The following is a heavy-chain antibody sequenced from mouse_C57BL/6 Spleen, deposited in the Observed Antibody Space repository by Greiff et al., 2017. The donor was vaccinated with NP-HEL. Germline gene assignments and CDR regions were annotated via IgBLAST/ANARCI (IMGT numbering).Heavy chain of an antibody. V-gene: IGHV2-6*01. J-gene: IGHJ3*01. CDR1: GFSLTSYG. CDR2: IWGVGST. Sequence: VKLQESGPGLVAPSQSLSITCTVSGFSLTSYGVDWVRQSPGKGLEWLGVIWGVGSTNYNSALKSRLSISKDHSKSQVFLKMNSLQTDDTAMYYCARIDYDGFAYWGQGTLVTVSA. CDR3: ARIDYDGFAY. D-gene: IGHD2-4*01.